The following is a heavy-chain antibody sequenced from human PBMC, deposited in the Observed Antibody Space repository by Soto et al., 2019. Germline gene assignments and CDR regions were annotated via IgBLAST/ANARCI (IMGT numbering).Heavy chain of an antibody. CDR2: ISSSSSTI. J-gene: IGHJ6*03. Sequence: GGALRLSCAASGFTFSSYSMNWVRQAPGKGLEWVSYISSSSSTIYYADSVKGRFTISRDNAKNSLYLQMNSLRAEDTAVYYYATYSTIPTYFDFWCGSPDYYCYYMDVSGRGTTVTVSS. V-gene: IGHV3-48*01. CDR3: ATYSTIPTYFDFWCGSPDYYCYYMDV. D-gene: IGHD3-3*01. CDR1: GFTFSSYS.